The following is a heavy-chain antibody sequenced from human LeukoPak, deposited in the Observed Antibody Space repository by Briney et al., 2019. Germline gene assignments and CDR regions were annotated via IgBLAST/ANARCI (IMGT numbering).Heavy chain of an antibody. D-gene: IGHD3-9*01. CDR3: AKDNPPYYDILTGYYGRWGYTSEGGLDY. CDR1: GFTFSSYG. J-gene: IGHJ4*02. V-gene: IGHV3-30*02. Sequence: PVGSLRLSCAASGFTFSSYGMHWVRQAPGKGLEWGAFIRYDGSNKYYADSVKGRFTISRDNSKNTLYLQMNSLRAEDTAVYYCAKDNPPYYDILTGYYGRWGYTSEGGLDYWGQGTLVTVSS. CDR2: IRYDGSNK.